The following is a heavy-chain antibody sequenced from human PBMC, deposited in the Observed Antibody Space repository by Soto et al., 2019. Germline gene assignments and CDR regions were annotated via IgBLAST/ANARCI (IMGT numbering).Heavy chain of an antibody. CDR3: AKGGDSWSGYSHY. CDR2: ISDSGGSS. CDR1: GFSFSNYV. V-gene: IGHV3-23*01. Sequence: PVGSLRLSCAASGFSFSNYVMSWVRQAPGKGLEWVSGISDSGGSSFDVDSVRGRFTISRDNSKNTLYLQMNSLTNEDTAVYYCAKGGDSWSGYSHYWGRGTLVTVSS. J-gene: IGHJ4*02. D-gene: IGHD3-3*01.